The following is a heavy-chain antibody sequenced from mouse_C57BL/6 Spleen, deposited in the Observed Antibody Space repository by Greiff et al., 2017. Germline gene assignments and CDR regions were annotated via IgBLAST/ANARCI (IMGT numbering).Heavy chain of an antibody. CDR3: AREGDGGYAAWFAY. V-gene: IGHV1-78*01. CDR2: IYPSDGST. CDR1: GYTFTDHT. Sequence: VQLQQSDAELVKPGASVKISCKASGYTFTDHTIHWMKQRPEQGLEWIGYIYPSDGSTNYNEKFKGKATLTADKSSSTAYMQLNSLTSEDSAVYFCAREGDGGYAAWFAYWGQGTLVTVSA. J-gene: IGHJ3*01. D-gene: IGHD2-2*01.